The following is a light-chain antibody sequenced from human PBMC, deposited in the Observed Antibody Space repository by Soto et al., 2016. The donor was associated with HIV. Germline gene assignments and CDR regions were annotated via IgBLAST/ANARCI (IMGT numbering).Light chain of an antibody. J-gene: IGLJ2*01. V-gene: IGLV3-1*01. CDR1: KLGDKY. CDR2: EDD. Sequence: SYELAQPPSVSVSPGQTTSITCSGDKLGDKYTAWYQQRPGHSPVLVIYEDDKRSSGIPERFSGSNSGNTATLTISGTQALDEADYYCQTWDSRTVYFGGGTKLTVL. CDR3: QTWDSRTVY.